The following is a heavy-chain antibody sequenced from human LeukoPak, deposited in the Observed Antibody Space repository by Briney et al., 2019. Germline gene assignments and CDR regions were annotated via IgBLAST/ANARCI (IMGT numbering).Heavy chain of an antibody. D-gene: IGHD3-16*02. J-gene: IGHJ6*03. CDR3: ARTIMITFGGVIAYYMDV. CDR1: GGSISSSSYY. CDR2: IYYSGST. V-gene: IGHV4-39*01. Sequence: SETLSLTCTVSGGSISSSSYYWGWIRQPPGKGLEWIGSIYYSGSTYYNPSLKSRVTISVDTSKNQFSLKQSSVTAADTAVYYCARTIMITFGGVIAYYMDVWGKGTTVTVSS.